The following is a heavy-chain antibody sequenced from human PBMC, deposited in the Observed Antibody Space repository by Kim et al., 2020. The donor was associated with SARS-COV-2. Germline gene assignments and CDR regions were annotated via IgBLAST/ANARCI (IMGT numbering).Heavy chain of an antibody. D-gene: IGHD3-22*01. Sequence: YAQKFQGRVTITADKSTSTAYMELSSLRSEDTAVYYCAVYYDSRRAFDIWGQGTMVTVSS. CDR3: AVYYDSRRAFDI. J-gene: IGHJ3*02. V-gene: IGHV1-69*02.